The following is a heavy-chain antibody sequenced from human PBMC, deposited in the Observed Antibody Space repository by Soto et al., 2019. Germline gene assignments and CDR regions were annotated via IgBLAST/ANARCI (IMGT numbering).Heavy chain of an antibody. CDR3: ARHQNDILTGRPYYYYYGMDV. D-gene: IGHD3-9*01. CDR1: GGSISSSSYY. CDR2: IYYSGRT. V-gene: IGHV4-39*01. J-gene: IGHJ6*02. Sequence: PSETLSLTCTVSGGSISSSSYYWGWIRQPPGKGLEWIGSIYYSGRTYYNPSLKSRVTISVDTSKNQSSLKLSSVTAADTAVYYCARHQNDILTGRPYYYYYGMDVWGQGTTVTVSS.